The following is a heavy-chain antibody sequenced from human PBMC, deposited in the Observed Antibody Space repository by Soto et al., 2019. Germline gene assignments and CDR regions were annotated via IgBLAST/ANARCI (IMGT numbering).Heavy chain of an antibody. CDR1: GGTFNSYG. V-gene: IGHV1-69*12. Sequence: QVQLVQSGAEVKKPGSSVKVSCKASGGTFNSYGFSWVRQAPGQGLEWMGGIIPIFGTANYAQNFQDRVTITADESTSPAYMELSSLRDEDTAVYYCAKDGGWIGFRSAEYFQHWGQGTLVTVSS. J-gene: IGHJ1*01. CDR2: IIPIFGTA. CDR3: AKDGGWIGFRSAEYFQH. D-gene: IGHD5-12*01.